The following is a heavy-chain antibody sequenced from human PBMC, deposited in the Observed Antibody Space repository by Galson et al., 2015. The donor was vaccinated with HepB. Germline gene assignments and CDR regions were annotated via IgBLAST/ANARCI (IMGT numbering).Heavy chain of an antibody. CDR2: IGTAGDT. CDR3: ARSYLREGGYSYGSVAFEI. CDR1: GFTFSSYD. J-gene: IGHJ3*02. Sequence: SLRLSCAASGFTFSSYDMHWVRQATGKGLEWVSAIGTAGDTYYPGSVKGRFTISRENAKNSLYLQMNSLRAGDTAVYYCARSYLREGGYSYGSVAFEIWGQGTMVTVSS. D-gene: IGHD5-18*01. V-gene: IGHV3-13*01.